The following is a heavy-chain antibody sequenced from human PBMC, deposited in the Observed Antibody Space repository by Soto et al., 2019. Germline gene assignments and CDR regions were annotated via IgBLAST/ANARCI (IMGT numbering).Heavy chain of an antibody. Sequence: PGGSLRLSCATSGFTFSTYAMHWVRQAPGKGLEYVSAISSNGRSTYYANSVKGRFTISRDNSKNTLYLQMDSLRAEDMAVYYCARDRCTNGVCYAHYDYWGQGTLVTVSS. V-gene: IGHV3-64*01. D-gene: IGHD2-8*01. CDR1: GFTFSTYA. CDR3: ARDRCTNGVCYAHYDY. J-gene: IGHJ4*02. CDR2: ISSNGRST.